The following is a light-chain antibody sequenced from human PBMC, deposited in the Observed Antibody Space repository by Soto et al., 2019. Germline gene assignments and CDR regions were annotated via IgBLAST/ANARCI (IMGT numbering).Light chain of an antibody. V-gene: IGKV1-5*01. J-gene: IGKJ4*01. CDR2: DAS. CDR3: QQYKTSLLT. Sequence: DIQMTQSPSTLSASVGDRVTITCRASQSIDSCLAWYQQKPGKAPKLLMYDASSLESGVSSRFSGSGSGTEFTLIISSLQPDDFATYYCQQYKTSLLTFGGGTKVEIK. CDR1: QSIDSC.